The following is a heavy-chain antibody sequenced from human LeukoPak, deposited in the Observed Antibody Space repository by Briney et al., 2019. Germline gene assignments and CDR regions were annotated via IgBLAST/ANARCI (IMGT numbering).Heavy chain of an antibody. D-gene: IGHD1-7*01. CDR1: GYTFTGYY. CDR3: ARVHNWNYSTRRWALGY. CDR2: INPNSGGT. V-gene: IGHV1-2*02. J-gene: IGHJ4*02. Sequence: ASVKVSCRASGYTFTGYYMHWVRQAPGQGLEWMGWINPNSGGTNYAQKFQGRVTMTRDTSISTAYMELSRLRSDDTAVYYCARVHNWNYSTRRWALGYWGQGTLVTVSS.